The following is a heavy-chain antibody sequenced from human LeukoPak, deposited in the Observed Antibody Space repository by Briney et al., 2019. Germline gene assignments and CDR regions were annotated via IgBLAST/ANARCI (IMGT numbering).Heavy chain of an antibody. V-gene: IGHV4-34*01. J-gene: IGHJ4*02. CDR2: INHRGST. Sequence: PSETLSLTCAVYGGSFSGYYWSWIRQPPGKGLEWIGEINHRGSTNYNPSLKSRVTISVDTSKNQFSLKLSSVTAADTAVYYCARVGSAYYDFWSGYPFDYWGQGTLVTVSS. CDR1: GGSFSGYY. D-gene: IGHD3-3*01. CDR3: ARVGSAYYDFWSGYPFDY.